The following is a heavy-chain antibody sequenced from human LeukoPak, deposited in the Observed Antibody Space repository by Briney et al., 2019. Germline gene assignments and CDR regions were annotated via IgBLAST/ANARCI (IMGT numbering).Heavy chain of an antibody. CDR1: GGSISSSSYY. CDR2: IYYSGST. D-gene: IGHD3-10*01. Sequence: SETLSLTCTVSGGSISSSSYYWGWIRQPPGKGLEWIGSIYYSGSTYYNPSLKSRVTISVDTSKNQFSLKLSSVTAADTAVYYCARHGMVRGVIITRIDYWGPGTLVTVSS. J-gene: IGHJ4*01. V-gene: IGHV4-39*01. CDR3: ARHGMVRGVIITRIDY.